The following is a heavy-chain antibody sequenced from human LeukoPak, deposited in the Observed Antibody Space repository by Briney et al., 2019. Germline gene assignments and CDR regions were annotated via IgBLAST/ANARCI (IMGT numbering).Heavy chain of an antibody. CDR2: INHSGNT. J-gene: IGHJ3*02. V-gene: IGHV4-34*01. CDR3: ARGLRTLIAARPSAFDS. D-gene: IGHD6-6*01. Sequence: SETLSLTCAVYGGSFSGYYWSWIRQPPGKGLEGFGEINHSGNTNDHPSLKSRVTISVDTSKNQFSLKLSSVTAADTAVYYCARGLRTLIAARPSAFDSWGQGTMVTVSS. CDR1: GGSFSGYY.